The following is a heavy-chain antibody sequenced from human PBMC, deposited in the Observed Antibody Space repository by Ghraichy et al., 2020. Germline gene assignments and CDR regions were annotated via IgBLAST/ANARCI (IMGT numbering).Heavy chain of an antibody. D-gene: IGHD5-12*01. CDR1: GGSFSGYY. V-gene: IGHV4-34*01. Sequence: SETLSLTCAVYGGSFSGYYWTWIRQPPGKGLEWIGEINHSGRSNCNPSLKSRVTLSGYTSKNQFSLKLSSVTAADTAVYYCARATIRDGMDVWGQGTTVTVSS. CDR2: INHSGRS. CDR3: ARATIRDGMDV. J-gene: IGHJ6*01.